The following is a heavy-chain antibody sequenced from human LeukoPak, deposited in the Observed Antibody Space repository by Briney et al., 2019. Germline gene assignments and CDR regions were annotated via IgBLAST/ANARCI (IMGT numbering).Heavy chain of an antibody. CDR1: GLAFSSYA. J-gene: IGHJ4*02. V-gene: IGHV3-23*01. D-gene: IGHD3-3*01. Sequence: GGSLRLSCAASGLAFSSYAMSWVRQAPAKGLEWVSTISVASNTFYADSVKGRFTISRDNSRNTVYLQMTSLRADDTAVYYCADYGVSGVRNNFYWGQGTLVTVSS. CDR3: ADYGVSGVRNNFY. CDR2: ISVASNT.